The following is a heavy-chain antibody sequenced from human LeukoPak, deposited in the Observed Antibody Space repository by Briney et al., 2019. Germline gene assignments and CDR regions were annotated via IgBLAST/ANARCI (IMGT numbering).Heavy chain of an antibody. CDR1: GFNVGDNY. V-gene: IGHV3-53*01. D-gene: IGHD6-6*01. CDR3: ARDGECSSSGAFDI. Sequence: VGSLRLSCTASGFNVGDNYMSWVRQAPGKGLEWVSIIYSGGVTHYADSVKGRFTISRDNSMNTLYLQMNSLRADDTAVYYCARDGECSSSGAFDIWGLGTMVTVSS. CDR2: IYSGGVT. J-gene: IGHJ3*02.